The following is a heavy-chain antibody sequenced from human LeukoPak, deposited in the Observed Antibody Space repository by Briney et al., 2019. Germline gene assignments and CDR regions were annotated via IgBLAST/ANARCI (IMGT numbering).Heavy chain of an antibody. V-gene: IGHV3-7*05. J-gene: IGHJ5*02. CDR2: IKPDGGEK. D-gene: IGHD3-10*01. CDR1: GFTFSSYW. CDR3: VRGSSGTAVRGISWAWFDP. Sequence: GGSLRLSCAASGFTFSSYWMTWVRQAPGTGLQWVANIKPDGGEKYYVDSVKGRFTISRDNAKNSLYLEMNSLRPEDTAVYYCVRGSSGTAVRGISWAWFDPGGEGTLVTVSS.